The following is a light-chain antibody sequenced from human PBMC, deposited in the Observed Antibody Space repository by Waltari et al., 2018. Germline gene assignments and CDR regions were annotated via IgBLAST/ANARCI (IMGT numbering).Light chain of an antibody. CDR2: DVS. CDR3: SSYAGSNNV. Sequence: QSALTQPPSASGSPGPSVTLPCTGPSRDVGSYTFGSWSQQHPGKAPKLMIYDVSERPAGVPDRFSGSKSGNTASLTVSGLQAGDEADYYCSSYAGSNNVFGTGTKVTVL. V-gene: IGLV2-8*01. CDR1: SRDVGSYTF. J-gene: IGLJ1*01.